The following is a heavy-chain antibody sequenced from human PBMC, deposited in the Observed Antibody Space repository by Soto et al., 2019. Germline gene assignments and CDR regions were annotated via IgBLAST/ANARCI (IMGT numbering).Heavy chain of an antibody. CDR2: IYRTGST. CDR3: ASRDPGTSVDY. Sequence: QVQLQESGPGLVRPSGTLSHTCAVSGASFTSNDWWTWVRQPPGRGLEWIGEIYRTGSTNYNPSLKSRVTISLDKSENQFSLKVTSLTAADTAVYYCASRDPGTSVDYWGQGTLVTVSS. D-gene: IGHD1-7*01. CDR1: GASFTSNDW. V-gene: IGHV4-4*02. J-gene: IGHJ4*02.